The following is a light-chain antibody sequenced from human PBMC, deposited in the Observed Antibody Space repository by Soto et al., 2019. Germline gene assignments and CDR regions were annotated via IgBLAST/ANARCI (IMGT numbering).Light chain of an antibody. CDR1: QSVSTK. J-gene: IGKJ5*01. CDR3: QQRHMWPIT. CDR2: DAS. V-gene: IGKV3-11*01. Sequence: EIVMTQSPATLSLSPGERATLSCRASQSVSTKLAWYQQKPGQAPRLVIYDASIRATGIPDRFSGSGSGTDFTLTISSLAPEDSAVYYCQQRHMWPITFGQGTRLEIK.